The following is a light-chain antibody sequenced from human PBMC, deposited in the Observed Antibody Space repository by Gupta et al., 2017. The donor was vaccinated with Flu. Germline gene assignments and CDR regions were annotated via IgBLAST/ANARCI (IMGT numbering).Light chain of an antibody. CDR3: QVWDSSTYNYV. J-gene: IGLJ1*01. V-gene: IGLV3-9*01. Sequence: SYELTQPLSVSVALGQTARITCGGNNLGTKNVHWYQQKPGQAPVLVIYRDSSRPSGIPERFSGSKSGNTATLTISRAQAGDEADYYCQVWDSSTYNYVFATGTKVTVL. CDR2: RDS. CDR1: NLGTKN.